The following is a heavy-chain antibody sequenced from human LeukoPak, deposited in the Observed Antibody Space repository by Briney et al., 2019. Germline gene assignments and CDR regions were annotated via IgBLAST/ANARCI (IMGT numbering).Heavy chain of an antibody. Sequence: PSETLSLTCTVSGDSFSSGAYYWSWIRQPPGKALEWIGYIHHSGNTYHNPSLKSRVTISVDTSRNQFSLKLTSVTAADTAVYYCTRTYSSSWFSMRAAYYYMDVWGKGTTVIVSS. D-gene: IGHD6-13*01. CDR3: TRTYSSSWFSMRAAYYYMDV. V-gene: IGHV4-30-2*01. CDR2: IHHSGNT. CDR1: GDSFSSGAYY. J-gene: IGHJ6*03.